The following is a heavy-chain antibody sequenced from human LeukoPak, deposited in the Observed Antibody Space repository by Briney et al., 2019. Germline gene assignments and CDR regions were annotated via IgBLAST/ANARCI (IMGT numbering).Heavy chain of an antibody. J-gene: IGHJ4*02. D-gene: IGHD6-13*01. V-gene: IGHV3-21*01. CDR1: GFTFSSYS. CDR2: ISSSSSYI. Sequence: PGGSLRLSCAASGFTFSSYSMNWVRQAPGKGLEWGSFISSSSSYIYYADSVKGRFTISRNNAKNSLYLQMNSPRAEDTAVYYCARGGSSWYYFDYWGQGTLVTVSS. CDR3: ARGGSSWYYFDY.